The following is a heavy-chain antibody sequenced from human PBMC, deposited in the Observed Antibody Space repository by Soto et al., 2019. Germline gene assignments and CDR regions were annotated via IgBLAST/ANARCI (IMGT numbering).Heavy chain of an antibody. J-gene: IGHJ4*02. Sequence: PSETLSRTCVVSGDSRSSFYFTWIRQPPGKGLEWIGNIYYTGTTNYNPSRKNRVTMSVDTPKNQFSLILRSVTAADTAVYYCARVGGYYGDYPNFDYWGPGTLVTVSS. CDR1: GDSRSSFY. V-gene: IGHV4-59*13. D-gene: IGHD4-17*01. CDR2: IYYTGTT. CDR3: ARVGGYYGDYPNFDY.